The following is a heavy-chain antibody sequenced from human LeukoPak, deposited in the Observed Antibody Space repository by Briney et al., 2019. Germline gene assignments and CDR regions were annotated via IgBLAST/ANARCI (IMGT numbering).Heavy chain of an antibody. CDR3: ARDQQLGAFDI. V-gene: IGHV3-30-3*01. CDR2: ISYDGSNK. J-gene: IGHJ3*02. D-gene: IGHD6-13*01. Sequence: GGSLRLSCAASGFPFSNAWMSWVRQAPGKGLEWVAVISYDGSNKYYADSVKGRFTISRDNSKNTLYLQMNSLRAEDTAVYYCARDQQLGAFDIWGQGTMVTVSS. CDR1: GFPFSNAW.